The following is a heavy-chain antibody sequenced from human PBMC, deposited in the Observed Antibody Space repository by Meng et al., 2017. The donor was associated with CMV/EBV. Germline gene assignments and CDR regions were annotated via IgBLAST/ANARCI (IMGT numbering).Heavy chain of an antibody. CDR1: GFTFSSYS. CDR3: ARVWGKGGYYYYGMDV. D-gene: IGHD7-27*01. CDR2: ISSSSSYI. Sequence: GGSLRLSCAASGFTFSSYSMNWVCQAPGTGLEWVSSISSSSSYIYYADSVMGRFTISRDNAKNSLYLQMNSLGAEDTAVYYCARVWGKGGYYYYGMDVWGQGTTVTVSS. V-gene: IGHV3-21*01. J-gene: IGHJ6*02.